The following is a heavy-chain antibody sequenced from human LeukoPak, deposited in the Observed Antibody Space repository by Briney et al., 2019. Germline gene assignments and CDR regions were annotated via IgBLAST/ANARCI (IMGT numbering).Heavy chain of an antibody. CDR3: ARIKTTVTSSGFYYYYGMDV. D-gene: IGHD4-17*01. Sequence: SETLSLTCAVYGGTFSGYYWSWIRQPPGKGLEWIGEINHSGSTNYNPSLKSRVTISVDTSKNQFSPKLSSVTAADTAVYYCARIKTTVTSSGFYYYYGMDVWGQGTTVTVSS. V-gene: IGHV4-34*01. CDR1: GGTFSGYY. CDR2: INHSGST. J-gene: IGHJ6*02.